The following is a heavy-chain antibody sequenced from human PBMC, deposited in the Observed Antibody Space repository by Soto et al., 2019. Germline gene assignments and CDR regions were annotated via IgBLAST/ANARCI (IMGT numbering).Heavy chain of an antibody. CDR2: INTQAGGT. D-gene: IGHD6-13*01. J-gene: IGHJ4*02. CDR3: ARAHGNSWPRNFDY. CDR1: GYTFTGYY. Sequence: ASVKVSCKASGYTFTGYYMHWVRQAPGQGLEWMGWINTQAGGTSYAQRFQGRVTMTRDTSMNTAYMELSRLTSDDTAVYYCARAHGNSWPRNFDYWGQGTLVTVSS. V-gene: IGHV1-2*02.